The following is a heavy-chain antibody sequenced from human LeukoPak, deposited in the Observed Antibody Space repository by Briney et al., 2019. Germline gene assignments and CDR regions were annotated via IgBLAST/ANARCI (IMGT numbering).Heavy chain of an antibody. Sequence: ASVKVSCKASGGTFSSYAISWVRQAPGQGLEWMGWISAYNGNTNYAQKLQGRVTMTTDTSTSTVYMELSRLRSDDTAVYYCARDQGTSDKRYFFDYWGQGTLITVSS. CDR3: ARDQGTSDKRYFFDY. CDR2: ISAYNGNT. CDR1: GGTFSSYA. D-gene: IGHD1-7*01. J-gene: IGHJ4*02. V-gene: IGHV1-18*01.